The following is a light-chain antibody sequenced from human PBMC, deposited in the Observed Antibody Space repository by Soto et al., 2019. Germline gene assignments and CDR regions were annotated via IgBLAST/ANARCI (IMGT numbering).Light chain of an antibody. CDR2: GAS. Sequence: EIVLTQSPATLSVSPGERATLSCRASQSVSSNLAWYQQIPGRAPRLLIYGASTRATGIPARFSASGSGTEFTLTISSLQSEDFVVYFCEQYSYWWTFGQGTKVDIK. V-gene: IGKV3-15*01. CDR1: QSVSSN. CDR3: EQYSYWWT. J-gene: IGKJ1*01.